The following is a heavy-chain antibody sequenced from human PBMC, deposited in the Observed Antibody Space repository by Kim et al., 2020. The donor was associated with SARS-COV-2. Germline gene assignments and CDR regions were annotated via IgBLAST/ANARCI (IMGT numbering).Heavy chain of an antibody. J-gene: IGHJ4*02. Sequence: GGSLRLSCAASGFIFSDYYMNWFRQAPGKGLEWVSYINPSGTYTYYADSVKGRFTISRDNAGNSLHLQMNSLRAEDTAIYYCARVSWHQPLDDWGQGTLVTVSS. V-gene: IGHV3-11*06. CDR1: GFIFSDYY. CDR2: INPSGTYT. CDR3: ARVSWHQPLDD.